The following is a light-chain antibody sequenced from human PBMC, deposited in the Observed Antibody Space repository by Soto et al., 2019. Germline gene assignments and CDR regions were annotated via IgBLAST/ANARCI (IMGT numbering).Light chain of an antibody. J-gene: IGKJ4*01. Sequence: EIVLTQSPATLSVSQGERATLSCRASESVSNNLAWYQQKPGQAPRLLIFGASARATGIPARFSGSGSGTEFTLTISSLQSEDFAVYYCQQYNKWPLTFGGGNKVESK. CDR3: QQYNKWPLT. CDR1: ESVSNN. V-gene: IGKV3-15*01. CDR2: GAS.